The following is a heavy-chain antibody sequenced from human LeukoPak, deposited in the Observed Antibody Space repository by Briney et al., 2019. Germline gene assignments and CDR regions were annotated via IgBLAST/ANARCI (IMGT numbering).Heavy chain of an antibody. D-gene: IGHD3-10*01. J-gene: IGHJ5*02. CDR1: SYTFSSYG. Sequence: GAPVKVSCKASSYTFSSYGISWVRQAPGQGLEWMGWISAYNGNTNYAQKLQGRVTMTTDTSTSTAYMELRSLNSDDTAVYYCARDTWGDRWKRVLLWSNWFDPWGQGTLVTVSS. CDR3: ARDTWGDRWKRVLLWSNWFDP. CDR2: ISAYNGNT. V-gene: IGHV1-18*01.